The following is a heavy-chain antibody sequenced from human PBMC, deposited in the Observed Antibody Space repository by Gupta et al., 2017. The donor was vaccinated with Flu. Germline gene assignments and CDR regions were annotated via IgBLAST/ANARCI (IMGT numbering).Heavy chain of an antibody. CDR2: SSGTGANT. Sequence: EVQLLESGGGLVQPGGSLRRSCAASGFTLNSYAMSWVRQAQGKGLEWVSSSSGTGANTYHANSVRGRFTISRDNSRNALYLQMNSLRAEDTAVYYCARDGYNWIPFDLWGQGTLVTVSS. J-gene: IGHJ4*02. D-gene: IGHD1-20*01. CDR3: ARDGYNWIPFDL. V-gene: IGHV3-23*01. CDR1: GFTLNSYA.